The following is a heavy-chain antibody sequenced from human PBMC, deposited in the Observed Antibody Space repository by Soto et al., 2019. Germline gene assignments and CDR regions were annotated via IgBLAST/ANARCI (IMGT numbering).Heavy chain of an antibody. Sequence: PSETLSLTCTVSGGSISSYYWSWIRQPPGKGLEWIGYIYFSGGTNYNPSLKSRVTISVDTSKNQFSLKLSSVTAADTAVYYCARESRSWYGSIWDYWGKGTLATASS. V-gene: IGHV4-59*12. CDR2: IYFSGGT. CDR3: ARESRSWYGSIWDY. J-gene: IGHJ4*02. D-gene: IGHD6-13*01. CDR1: GGSISSYY.